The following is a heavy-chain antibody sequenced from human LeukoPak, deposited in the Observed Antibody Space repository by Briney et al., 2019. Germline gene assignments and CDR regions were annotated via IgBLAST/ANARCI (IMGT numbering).Heavy chain of an antibody. D-gene: IGHD5-12*01. J-gene: IGHJ6*02. CDR3: AKDISYSGYDYDYYYYGMDV. CDR2: ISGDGGST. CDR1: GFTFDDYA. Sequence: PGGSLRLSCVASGFTFDDYAMHWVRQAPGKGLEWVSLISGDGGSTYYADSVKGRFTISRDNSKNSLYLQVNSLRTEDTALYYCAKDISYSGYDYDYYYYGMDVWGQGTTVTASS. V-gene: IGHV3-43*02.